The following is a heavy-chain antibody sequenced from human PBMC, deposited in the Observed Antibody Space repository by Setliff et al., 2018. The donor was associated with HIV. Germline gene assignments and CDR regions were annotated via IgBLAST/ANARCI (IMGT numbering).Heavy chain of an antibody. CDR3: AKEGVGSWIDY. CDR2: MSSSGGNI. D-gene: IGHD1-26*01. Sequence: LRLSCAASGFTFAGYAMSWVRQAPGKGLEWVSVMSSSGGNIFYADSVKGRFTISRDNSKNTLSLEMNSLRAEDTAVYYCAKEGVGSWIDYWGQGTLVTVSS. J-gene: IGHJ4*02. CDR1: GFTFAGYA. V-gene: IGHV3-23*01.